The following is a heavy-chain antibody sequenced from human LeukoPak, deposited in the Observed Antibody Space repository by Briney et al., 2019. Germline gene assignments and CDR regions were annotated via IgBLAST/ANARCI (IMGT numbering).Heavy chain of an antibody. D-gene: IGHD6-6*01. CDR2: IYYSGST. CDR1: GGSISSYY. CDR3: ARAYSSSGAFDI. V-gene: IGHV4-59*01. J-gene: IGHJ3*02. Sequence: SETLSLTCTVSGGSISSYYWSWIRQPPGKGLEWIGYIYYSGSTNYNPSLKSRVTISVDTSKNQFSLKLSSVTAADTAVYYCARAYSSSGAFDIWGQGTMVTVSS.